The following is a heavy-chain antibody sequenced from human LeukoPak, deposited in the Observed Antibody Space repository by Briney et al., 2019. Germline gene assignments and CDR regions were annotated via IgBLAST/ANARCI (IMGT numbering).Heavy chain of an antibody. Sequence: GGSLRLSCAASEFTFSSYWMSWVRQAPGKGLEWVANIKQDGGEKYYLDSVKGRFTVSRDNAKNSLYLRMNSLRAEDTAVYYCARVGARQILEYWGQGTLVTVSS. V-gene: IGHV3-7*01. CDR2: IKQDGGEK. J-gene: IGHJ4*02. CDR1: EFTFSSYW. CDR3: ARVGARQILEY. D-gene: IGHD4-17*01.